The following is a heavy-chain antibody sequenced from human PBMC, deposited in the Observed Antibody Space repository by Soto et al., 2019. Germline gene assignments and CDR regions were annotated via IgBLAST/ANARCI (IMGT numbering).Heavy chain of an antibody. V-gene: IGHV5-51*07. CDR1: GYSFTDYW. Sequence: GEALKISCKGSGYSFTDYWIGSVHQMPGKGLEWMGIIYPADSDTRYSPSVQGQVTISADKSISTAYLQWTSLKASDTAMYYCATSDPGYYYGMDVWGQGTTVTVS. J-gene: IGHJ6*02. CDR2: IYPADSDT. CDR3: ATSDPGYYYGMDV.